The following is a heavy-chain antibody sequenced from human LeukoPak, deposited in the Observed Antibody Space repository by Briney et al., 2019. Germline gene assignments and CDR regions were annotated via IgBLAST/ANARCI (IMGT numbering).Heavy chain of an antibody. CDR1: GFTFSTYA. Sequence: GGSLRLSCAASGFTFSTYAMHWVRQAPGKGLEWVAVISYDGSSKYYADSVKGRLTISRDNSKNTLYLQMNSLRAEDTAVYYCAELGITMIGGVWGKGTTVTISS. CDR2: ISYDGSSK. D-gene: IGHD3-10*02. CDR3: AELGITMIGGV. J-gene: IGHJ6*04. V-gene: IGHV3-30*04.